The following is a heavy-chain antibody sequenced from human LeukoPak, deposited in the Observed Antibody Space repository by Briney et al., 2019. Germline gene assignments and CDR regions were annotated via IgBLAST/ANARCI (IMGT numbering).Heavy chain of an antibody. CDR1: GGTFSSYA. CDR2: IIPIFGTA. CDR3: ARESPYYGSGSYSPGDNWFDP. Sequence: SVKVSCKASGGTFSSYAISWVRQAPGQGLEWMGGIIPIFGTANYAQKFQGRVTITTDESTSTAYMELSSLRSEDTAVYYCARESPYYGSGSYSPGDNWFDPWGQGTLVTVSS. D-gene: IGHD3-10*01. J-gene: IGHJ5*02. V-gene: IGHV1-69*05.